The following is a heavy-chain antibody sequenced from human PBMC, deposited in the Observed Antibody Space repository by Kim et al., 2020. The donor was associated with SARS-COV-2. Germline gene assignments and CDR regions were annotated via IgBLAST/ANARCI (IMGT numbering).Heavy chain of an antibody. CDR3: ARDPLTYYYDSSGYYYEYYFDY. CDR2: IKQDGSEK. V-gene: IGHV3-7*01. CDR1: GFTFSSYW. D-gene: IGHD3-22*01. Sequence: GGSLRLSCAASGFTFSSYWMSWVRQAPGKGLEWVANIKQDGSEKYYVDSVKGRFTISRDNAKNSLYLQMNSLRAEDTAVYYCARDPLTYYYDSSGYYYEYYFDYWRQGTLVTVSS. J-gene: IGHJ4*02.